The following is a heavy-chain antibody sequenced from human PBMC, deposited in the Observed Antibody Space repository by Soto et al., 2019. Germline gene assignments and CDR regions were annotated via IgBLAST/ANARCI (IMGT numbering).Heavy chain of an antibody. CDR1: GGTFSSYA. CDR3: ARGSDSSGYYYPYWYFDL. Sequence: QVQLVQSGAEVKKPGSSVKVSCKASGGTFSSYAISWVRQAPGQGLEWMGGIIPIFGTANYAQKFQGRVTITADXXTXTXYMELSSLRSEDTAVYYCARGSDSSGYYYPYWYFDLWGRGTLVTVSS. D-gene: IGHD3-22*01. J-gene: IGHJ2*01. V-gene: IGHV1-69*12. CDR2: IIPIFGTA.